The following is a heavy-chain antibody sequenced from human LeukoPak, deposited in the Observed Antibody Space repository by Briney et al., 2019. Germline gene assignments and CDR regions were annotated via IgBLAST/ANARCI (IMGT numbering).Heavy chain of an antibody. CDR1: GGAISSGDYY. J-gene: IGHJ4*02. V-gene: IGHV4-30-4*01. D-gene: IGHD6-13*01. Sequence: SETLSLTCTVSGGAISSGDYYWSWIRQPPGKGLEWIGYIYYSGSTYYNPSLKSRVTISVDTSKNQFSLKLSSVTAADTAVYYCARGLTPRSSAWLDYWGQGILVTVSS. CDR2: IYYSGST. CDR3: ARGLTPRSSAWLDY.